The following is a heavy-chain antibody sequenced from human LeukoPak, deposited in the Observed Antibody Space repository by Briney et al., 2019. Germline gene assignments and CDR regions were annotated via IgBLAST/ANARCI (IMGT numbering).Heavy chain of an antibody. V-gene: IGHV4-61*02. D-gene: IGHD2-2*01. CDR1: GGSISSGSYY. Sequence: SQTLSLTCTVSGGSISSGSYYWSWIRQPAGKGLEWIGRIYTSGSTNYNPSLKSRVTISVDTSKNQFSLKLSSVTAADTAVYYCARVGYCSGTSCYLPKYYYYMDVWGKGTTVTVSS. CDR2: IYTSGST. J-gene: IGHJ6*03. CDR3: ARVGYCSGTSCYLPKYYYYMDV.